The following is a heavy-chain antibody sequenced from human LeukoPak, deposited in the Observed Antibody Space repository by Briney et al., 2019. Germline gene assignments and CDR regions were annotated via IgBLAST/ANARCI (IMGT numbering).Heavy chain of an antibody. D-gene: IGHD5-24*01. J-gene: IGHJ4*02. CDR3: ARDLENHFDY. Sequence: PSETLSPTCTVSGGSISSSSYYWGWIRQPPGKGLEWIGSIYYSGSTYYNPSLKSRVTISVDTSKNQFSLKLSSVTAADTAVYYCARDLENHFDYWGQGTLVTVSS. V-gene: IGHV4-39*07. CDR2: IYYSGST. CDR1: GGSISSSSYY.